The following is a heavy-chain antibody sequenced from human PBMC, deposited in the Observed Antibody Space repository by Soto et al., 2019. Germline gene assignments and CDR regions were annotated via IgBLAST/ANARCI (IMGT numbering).Heavy chain of an antibody. D-gene: IGHD3-3*01. CDR2: IYWDDDK. CDR3: AHFDPPHYDFCSGHGDYCMDV. J-gene: IGHJ6*02. Sequence: QITLKESGPTLVKPTQTLTLTCTFSGFSLSTSGVGVGWIRQPPGKALEWLALIYWDDDKRYSPSLKSRLTITTDTSNNHVVLTLTHTHPVDTATYYCAHFDPPHYDFCSGHGDYCMDVWCQGTTVTVSS. V-gene: IGHV2-5*02. CDR1: GFSLSTSGVG.